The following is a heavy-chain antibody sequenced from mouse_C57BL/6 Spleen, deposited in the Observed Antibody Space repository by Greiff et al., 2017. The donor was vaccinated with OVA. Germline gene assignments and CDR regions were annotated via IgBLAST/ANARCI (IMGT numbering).Heavy chain of an antibody. D-gene: IGHD4-1*01. Sequence: VQLQQPGAELVMPGASVKLSCKASGYTFTSYWMHWVKQRPGQGLEWIGEIDPSDSYTNYNQKFKGKSTLTVDKSSSTAYMQLSSLTSEDSAVYYCARGGETGHFDYWGQGTTLTVSS. CDR1: GYTFTSYW. J-gene: IGHJ2*01. V-gene: IGHV1-69*01. CDR3: ARGGETGHFDY. CDR2: IDPSDSYT.